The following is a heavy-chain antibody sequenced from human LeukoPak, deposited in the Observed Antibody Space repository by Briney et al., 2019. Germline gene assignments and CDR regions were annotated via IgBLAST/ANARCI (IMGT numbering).Heavy chain of an antibody. J-gene: IGHJ4*02. D-gene: IGHD3-3*01. CDR2: ISGSGGST. Sequence: GGSLRLSCAASGFTFSSYAMSWVRQAPGKGLEWVSAISGSGGSTYYADSVKGRFTISRDNSKNTLYLQMNRLRAEDTAVYYCANNGRGEWLSQKWGQGTLVTVSS. V-gene: IGHV3-23*01. CDR3: ANNGRGEWLSQK. CDR1: GFTFSSYA.